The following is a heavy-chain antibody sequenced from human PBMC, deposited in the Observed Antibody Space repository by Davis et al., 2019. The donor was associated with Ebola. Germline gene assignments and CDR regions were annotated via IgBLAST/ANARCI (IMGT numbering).Heavy chain of an antibody. D-gene: IGHD4-17*01. V-gene: IGHV4-39*01. CDR2: IYESGST. J-gene: IGHJ4*02. Sequence: SETLSLTCTVSGGSISNSNYFWGWVRQPPGKGLEWIGNIYESGSTYYNPSLKSRVTISVDTSKNQFSLRLSSLTAADTAVYYCTGTTVTTSPFDFWGQGTLVTVSS. CDR1: GGSISNSNYF. CDR3: TGTTVTTSPFDF.